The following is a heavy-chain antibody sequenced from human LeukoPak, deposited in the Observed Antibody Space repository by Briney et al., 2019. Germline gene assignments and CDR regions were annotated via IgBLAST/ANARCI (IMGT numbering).Heavy chain of an antibody. CDR1: GYSFTSYW. V-gene: IGHV5-51*01. D-gene: IGHD5-18*01. CDR3: ARQLPMGYSYGSPTLNYYYMDV. J-gene: IGHJ6*03. CDR2: IYPGDSDT. Sequence: GESLKISCKGSGYSFTSYWIGWVRQMPGKGLEWMGIIYPGDSDTRYSPSFQGQVTISADKSISTAYLQWSSLKASDTAMYYCARQLPMGYSYGSPTLNYYYMDVWGKGTTVTVSS.